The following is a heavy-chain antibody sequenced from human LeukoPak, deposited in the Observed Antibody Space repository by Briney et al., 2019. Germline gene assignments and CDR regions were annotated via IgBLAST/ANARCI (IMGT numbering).Heavy chain of an antibody. CDR1: GGSISSNSYF. D-gene: IGHD2-15*01. CDR3: ARAIRYCSGGSCYSVIDY. J-gene: IGHJ4*02. Sequence: SETLSLTCIVSGGSISSNSYFWGWLRQPPGKGLERIGSIYYGGSTYYNPSLKSRVTISVDTSKNQFSLKLSSVTAADTAVYYCARAIRYCSGGSCYSVIDYWGQGTLVTVSS. CDR2: IYYGGST. V-gene: IGHV4-39*07.